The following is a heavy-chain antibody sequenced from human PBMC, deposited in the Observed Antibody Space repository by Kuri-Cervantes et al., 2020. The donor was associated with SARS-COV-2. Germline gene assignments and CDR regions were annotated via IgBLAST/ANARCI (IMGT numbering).Heavy chain of an antibody. D-gene: IGHD6-6*01. CDR2: IKQDGSEK. CDR1: GFTFSSYW. CDR3: AGVVYSSYPGGLRV. Sequence: GESLKISCAASGFTFSSYWMSWVRQAPGKGLEWVANIKQDGSEKYYVDSVKGRFTISRDNAKNSLYLQMNSLRAEDTAVYYCAGVVYSSYPGGLRVWGKGTTVTVSS. V-gene: IGHV3-7*01. J-gene: IGHJ6*04.